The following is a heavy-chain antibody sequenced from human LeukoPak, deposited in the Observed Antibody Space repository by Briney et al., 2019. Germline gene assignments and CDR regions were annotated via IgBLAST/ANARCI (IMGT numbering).Heavy chain of an antibody. CDR1: GFTFSSYA. J-gene: IGHJ6*02. CDR3: ARDSRLLASGYYYGMDV. Sequence: PGGSLRLSCAASGFTFSSYAMHWVRQAPGKGLEWVAAISYDGSNKYYADSVKGRFTISRDNSKNTLYLQMNSLRAEDTAVYYCARDSRLLASGYYYGMDVWGQGTTVTVSS. D-gene: IGHD3-22*01. CDR2: ISYDGSNK. V-gene: IGHV3-30-3*01.